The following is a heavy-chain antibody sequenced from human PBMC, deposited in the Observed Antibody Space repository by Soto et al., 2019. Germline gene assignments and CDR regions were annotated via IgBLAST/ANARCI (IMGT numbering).Heavy chain of an antibody. J-gene: IGHJ4*02. CDR1: GFTFSNYN. CDR3: ARANYYDSSGPDY. D-gene: IGHD3-22*01. CDR2: IYSGGST. Sequence: GGSLRLSCAASGFTFSNYNMSWVRQAPGKGLEWVSVIYSGGSTYYADSVKGRFTISRDNAKNSLYLQMNSLRAEDTAVYYCARANYYDSSGPDYWGQGTLVTVSS. V-gene: IGHV3-53*01.